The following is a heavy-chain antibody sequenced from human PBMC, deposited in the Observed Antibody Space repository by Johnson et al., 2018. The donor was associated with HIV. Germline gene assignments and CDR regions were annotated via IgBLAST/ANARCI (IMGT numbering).Heavy chain of an antibody. CDR3: AKDKGPIAGAGGAFDI. Sequence: VQLVESGGGLVQPGRSLRLSCAASGFTFDDYAMHWVRQAPGQGLEWVSGISWNSGRIGYADSVKGRFTISRDNAKNSLYLQMNSLRAEDAALYYCAKDKGPIAGAGGAFDIWGQGTMVTVSS. D-gene: IGHD6-19*01. CDR1: GFTFDDYA. V-gene: IGHV3-9*01. CDR2: ISWNSGRI. J-gene: IGHJ3*02.